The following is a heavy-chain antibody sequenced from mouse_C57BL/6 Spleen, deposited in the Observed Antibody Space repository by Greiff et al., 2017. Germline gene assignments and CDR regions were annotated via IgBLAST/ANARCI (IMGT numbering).Heavy chain of an antibody. CDR1: GYTFTDYE. CDR3: TRDTTVRDYYFDY. Sequence: QVQLQQSGAELVRPGASVTLSCKASGYTFTDYEMHWVKQPPVHGLEWIGAIDPETGGTAYNQKFKGKAILTADKSSSTAYMELRSLTSEDSAVYYCTRDTTVRDYYFDYWGQGTTLTVSS. D-gene: IGHD1-1*01. J-gene: IGHJ2*01. CDR2: IDPETGGT. V-gene: IGHV1-15*01.